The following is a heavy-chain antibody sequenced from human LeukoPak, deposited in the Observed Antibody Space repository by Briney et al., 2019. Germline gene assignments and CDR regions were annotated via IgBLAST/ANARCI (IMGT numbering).Heavy chain of an antibody. CDR3: ARALISDYTGFDY. D-gene: IGHD4-11*01. Sequence: PGGSLRLSCAASGFTFSSYGMHWVRQAPGKGLEWVAVIWYDGSNKYYADSVKGRFTISRDNSKNMLYLQMNSLRAEDTAVYYCARALISDYTGFDYWGQGTLVTVSS. J-gene: IGHJ4*02. CDR1: GFTFSSYG. V-gene: IGHV3-33*01. CDR2: IWYDGSNK.